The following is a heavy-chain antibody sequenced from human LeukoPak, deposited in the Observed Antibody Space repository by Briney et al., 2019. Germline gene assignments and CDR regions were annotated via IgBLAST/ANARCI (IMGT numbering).Heavy chain of an antibody. Sequence: SVKVSCKASGGTFSSYAISWVRQAPGQGLEWMGGIIPIFGTANYAQKFQGRVTITTDESTSTAYMELSSLRSEDTAVYYCARDLRHYYDSSGYSNWFDPWGQGTLSPSPQ. D-gene: IGHD3-22*01. CDR1: GGTFSSYA. V-gene: IGHV1-69*05. CDR2: IIPIFGTA. CDR3: ARDLRHYYDSSGYSNWFDP. J-gene: IGHJ5*02.